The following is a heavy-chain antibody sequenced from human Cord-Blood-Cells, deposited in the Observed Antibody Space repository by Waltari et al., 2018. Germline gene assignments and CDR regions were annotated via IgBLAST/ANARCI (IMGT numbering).Heavy chain of an antibody. CDR2: ISPIFGTA. Sequence: QVQLVQSGAEVKKPGSSVKVSCKASGGTFSSYAISWVRQAPGQGLEWMGGISPIFGTANYAQKFQGRVTSTADESTSTAYRGLSSLRSEDTAVYYCARAFCSSTSCYRVVWFDPWGQGTLVTVSS. CDR3: ARAFCSSTSCYRVVWFDP. J-gene: IGHJ5*02. D-gene: IGHD2-2*02. CDR1: GGTFSSYA. V-gene: IGHV1-69*12.